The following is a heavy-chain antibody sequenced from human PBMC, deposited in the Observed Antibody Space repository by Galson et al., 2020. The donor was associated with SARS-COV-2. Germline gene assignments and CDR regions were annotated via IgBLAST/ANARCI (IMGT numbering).Heavy chain of an antibody. CDR1: GGSISSYY. Sequence: SETLSLTCTVSGGSISSYYWSWIRQPPGKGLEWIGYIYYSGSTNYNPSLKSRVTISVDTSKNQFSLKLSSVTAADTAVYYCARGIVGYSSSWYDNWFDPWGQGTLVTVSS. CDR2: IYYSGST. D-gene: IGHD6-13*01. J-gene: IGHJ5*02. V-gene: IGHV4-59*01. CDR3: ARGIVGYSSSWYDNWFDP.